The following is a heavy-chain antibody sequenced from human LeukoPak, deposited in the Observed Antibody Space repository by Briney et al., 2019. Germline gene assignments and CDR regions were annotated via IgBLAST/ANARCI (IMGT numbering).Heavy chain of an antibody. CDR2: IYYSGST. Sequence: ASETLSLTCTVSGGSISSYYWSWIRQPPGKGLEWIGYIYYSGSTNYNPSLKSRVTISVDTSKNQFSLKLSSVTAADTAVYYCARTQGAYGGIDYWGQGTLVTVSS. CDR1: GGSISSYY. J-gene: IGHJ4*02. V-gene: IGHV4-59*01. D-gene: IGHD4-23*01. CDR3: ARTQGAYGGIDY.